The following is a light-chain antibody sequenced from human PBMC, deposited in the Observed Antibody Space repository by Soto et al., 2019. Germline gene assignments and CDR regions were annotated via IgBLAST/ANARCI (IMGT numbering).Light chain of an antibody. CDR2: EGS. CDR1: SSDVGRYNL. J-gene: IGLJ2*01. Sequence: QSALTQPASVSGSPGQSITISCTGSSSDVGRYNLVSWYQHHPGKAPKLMIYEGSKRPSGVSNRFSGSKSGSTASLTISGLQAEDEADYYCSSYAGTTTFVVFSGGTKLTVL. CDR3: SSYAGTTTFVV. V-gene: IGLV2-23*01.